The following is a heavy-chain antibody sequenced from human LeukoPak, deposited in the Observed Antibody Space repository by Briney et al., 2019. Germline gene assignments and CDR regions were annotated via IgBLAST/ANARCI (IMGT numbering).Heavy chain of an antibody. J-gene: IGHJ5*02. CDR1: GGTFSSYA. V-gene: IGHV1-69*04. D-gene: IGHD6-13*01. CDR3: ASTPSSSWFDP. Sequence: GASVKVSCKASGGTFSSYAISWVRQAPGQGLEWMGRIIPILGIANYAQKFQGRVTITADKSTSTAYMELSSLRSEDTAVYYCASTPSSSWFDPWGQGTLVTVSS. CDR2: IIPILGIA.